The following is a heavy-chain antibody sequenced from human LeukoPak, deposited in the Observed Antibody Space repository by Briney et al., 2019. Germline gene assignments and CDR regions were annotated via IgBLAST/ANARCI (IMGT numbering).Heavy chain of an antibody. V-gene: IGHV3-21*01. J-gene: IGHJ4*02. D-gene: IGHD5-18*01. CDR2: ISSSSGYI. CDR3: ARGASAMVKGIDY. Sequence: GGSLRLSCEASGFTFSSYSMNWVRQAPGKGLEWVSSISSSSGYIYYADSVKGRFTISRDNAKNSLYLQMNSLRAEDTAVYYCARGASAMVKGIDYWGQGTLVTVSS. CDR1: GFTFSSYS.